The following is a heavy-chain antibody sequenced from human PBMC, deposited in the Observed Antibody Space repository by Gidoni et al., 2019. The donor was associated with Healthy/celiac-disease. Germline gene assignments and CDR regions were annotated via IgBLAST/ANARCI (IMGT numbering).Heavy chain of an antibody. Sequence: QVQLQESGPGLVKPSETLSLTCTVSGGSVSSGSYYWSWIRQPPGKGLEWLGYIYYSGSTNYNPSLKSRVTISVDTSKNQFSLKLSSVTAADTAVYYCARWYQLPKLRGVCWFDPWGQGTLVTVSS. CDR2: IYYSGST. CDR1: GGSVSSGSYY. D-gene: IGHD2-2*01. V-gene: IGHV4-61*01. J-gene: IGHJ5*02. CDR3: ARWYQLPKLRGVCWFDP.